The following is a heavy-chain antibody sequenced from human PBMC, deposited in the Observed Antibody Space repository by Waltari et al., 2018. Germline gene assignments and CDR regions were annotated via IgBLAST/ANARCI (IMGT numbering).Heavy chain of an antibody. Sequence: QVQLVQSGAEVKKPGASVKVSCKASGYTFTGYYMHWVRQAPGQGLEWMGWINPNRGGTNYAQKFQGRVTMTRDTSISTAYMEPSRLRSDDTAVYYCARDLWGIAAAGTEAFDIWGQGTMVTVSS. J-gene: IGHJ3*02. D-gene: IGHD6-13*01. CDR3: ARDLWGIAAAGTEAFDI. V-gene: IGHV1-2*02. CDR1: GYTFTGYY. CDR2: INPNRGGT.